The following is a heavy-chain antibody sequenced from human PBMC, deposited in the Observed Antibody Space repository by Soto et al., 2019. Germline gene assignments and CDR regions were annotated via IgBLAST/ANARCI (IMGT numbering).Heavy chain of an antibody. CDR3: AKDSGLPDFGIVMHAFDV. Sequence: GGSLRLSCVASGFTFSDYAMSWVRQAPGKGLEWVSTITGGGAYTYSADSVEGRFTISRDNSKDTLYLQMNSLRAEDTALYYCAKDSGLPDFGIVMHAFDVWGQGTMVTVSS. J-gene: IGHJ3*01. CDR1: GFTFSDYA. CDR2: ITGGGAYT. V-gene: IGHV3-23*01. D-gene: IGHD3-3*01.